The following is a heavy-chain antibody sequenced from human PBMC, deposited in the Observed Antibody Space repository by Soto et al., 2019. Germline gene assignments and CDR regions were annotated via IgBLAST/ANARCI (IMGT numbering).Heavy chain of an antibody. Sequence: EVQLLDSGGGLVQPGGSLRLSCAASGFTFSSYAMSWVRQAPGKGLEWVSAISGSGGSTYYADSVKGRFTISRDNSNNTLYLQMKSLRAEDTAVYHCARFHVGCDYWGQGTLVTVSS. CDR3: ARFHVGCDY. J-gene: IGHJ4*02. D-gene: IGHD2-15*01. CDR1: GFTFSSYA. CDR2: ISGSGGST. V-gene: IGHV3-23*01.